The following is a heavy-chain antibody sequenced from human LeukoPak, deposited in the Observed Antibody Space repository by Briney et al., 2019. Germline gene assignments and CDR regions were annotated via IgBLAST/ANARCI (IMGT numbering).Heavy chain of an antibody. J-gene: IGHJ4*02. Sequence: ASVKVSCKVSGYTLTELSMHWVRQAPGKGVEWMGGSDPEDGETIYAQKFQGRVTMTEDTSTDTAYMELSSLRSEDTAVYYCATEGPVAGMRKFDYWGQGTLVTVSS. V-gene: IGHV1-24*01. CDR3: ATEGPVAGMRKFDY. D-gene: IGHD6-19*01. CDR2: SDPEDGET. CDR1: GYTLTELS.